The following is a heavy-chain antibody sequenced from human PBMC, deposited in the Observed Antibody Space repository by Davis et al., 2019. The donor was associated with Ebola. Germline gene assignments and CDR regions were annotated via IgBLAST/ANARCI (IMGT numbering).Heavy chain of an antibody. CDR1: GFTFSSYW. J-gene: IGHJ4*02. CDR3: AREGNWGLDY. CDR2: ISHDESNE. Sequence: GESLKISCAVSGFTFSSYWMSWVRQAPGKGLEWVGFISHDESNEYYADSVRGRFTISRDNSKNTLYLQMSSLRADDTAVYYCAREGNWGLDYWGQGTLVTVSS. D-gene: IGHD7-27*01. V-gene: IGHV3-30-3*01.